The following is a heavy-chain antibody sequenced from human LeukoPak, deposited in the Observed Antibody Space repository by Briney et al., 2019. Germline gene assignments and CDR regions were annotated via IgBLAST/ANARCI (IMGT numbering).Heavy chain of an antibody. D-gene: IGHD3-22*01. J-gene: IGHJ4*02. Sequence: PGGSLRLSCAASGFIFRNYGMNWVRQAPGKGLEWIGYIYYSGSTNYKPSLKSRVTISVETSKNQFSLKLRSVTAADTAVYYCARVTGYMIEDYFDYWGQGTLVTVSS. V-gene: IGHV4-59*01. CDR3: ARVTGYMIEDYFDY. CDR1: GFIFRNYG. CDR2: IYYSGST.